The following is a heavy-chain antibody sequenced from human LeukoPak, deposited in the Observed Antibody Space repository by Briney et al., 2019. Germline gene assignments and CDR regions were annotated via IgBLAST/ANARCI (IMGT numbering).Heavy chain of an antibody. V-gene: IGHV3-30*02. J-gene: IGHJ4*02. D-gene: IGHD6-19*01. CDR3: ARDQVAVAGKGVDY. CDR1: GFTFSSYD. CDR2: IRYDGSNK. Sequence: GGSLRLSCAASGFTFSSYDIHWVRQAPGKGLEWVAFIRYDGSNKYYADSVRGRFTISRDNSKNTLYLQMNSLRAEDTAVYYCARDQVAVAGKGVDYWGQGTLVTVSS.